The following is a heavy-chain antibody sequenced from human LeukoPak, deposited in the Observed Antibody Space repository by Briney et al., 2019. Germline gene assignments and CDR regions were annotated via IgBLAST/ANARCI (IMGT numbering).Heavy chain of an antibody. V-gene: IGHV3-21*04. Sequence: GGSLRLSCLGSGFSFSTYWMGWVRQAPGKGLEWVSSISSSSSYIYYADSVKGRFTISRDNAKNSLYLQMNSLRAEDTAVYYCAKDLSGPWGYYYYGMDVWGQGTTVTVSS. CDR3: AKDLSGPWGYYYYGMDV. CDR2: ISSSSSYI. J-gene: IGHJ6*02. D-gene: IGHD3-10*01. CDR1: GFSFSTYW.